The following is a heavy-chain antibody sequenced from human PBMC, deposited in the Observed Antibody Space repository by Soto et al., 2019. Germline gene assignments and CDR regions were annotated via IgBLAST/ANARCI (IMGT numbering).Heavy chain of an antibody. CDR1: GGSFSGYY. V-gene: IGHV4-34*01. J-gene: IGHJ6*02. CDR3: ARAVTAIHYYYGMDV. Sequence: ASETLSLTCAVYGGSFSGYYWSWIRQPPGKGLEWIGEINHSGSTNYNPSLKSRVTISVDTSKNQFSLKLSSVTAAGTAVYYCARAVTAIHYYYGMDVWGQGTTVTVSS. D-gene: IGHD2-21*02. CDR2: INHSGST.